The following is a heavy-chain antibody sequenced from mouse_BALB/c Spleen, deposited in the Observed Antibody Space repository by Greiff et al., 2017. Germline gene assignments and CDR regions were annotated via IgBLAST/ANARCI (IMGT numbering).Heavy chain of an antibody. CDR3: ARRRATMTPFDY. V-gene: IGHV3-8*02. CDR1: GDSITSGY. J-gene: IGHJ2*01. D-gene: IGHD2-4*01. Sequence: EVKVVESGPSLVKPSQTLSLTCSVTGDSITSGYWNWIRKFPGNKLEYMGYISYSGSTYYNPSLKSRISITRDTSKNQYYLQLNSVTTEDTATYYCARRRATMTPFDYWGQGTTLTVSS. CDR2: ISYSGST.